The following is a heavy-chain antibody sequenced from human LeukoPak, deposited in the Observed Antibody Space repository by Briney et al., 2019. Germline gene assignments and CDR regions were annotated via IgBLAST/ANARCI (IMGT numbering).Heavy chain of an antibody. CDR2: ISGSGGST. CDR3: AKDPGYCTNGVCFIFDY. J-gene: IGHJ4*02. V-gene: IGHV3-23*01. D-gene: IGHD2-8*01. Sequence: EGSLRLSCAASGFTFSSYAMSWVRQAPGRGLEWVSAISGSGGSTYYADSLKGRFTISRDNSKNTLYLQMNSLRADDTAVYYCAKDPGYCTNGVCFIFDYWGQGTLVTVSS. CDR1: GFTFSSYA.